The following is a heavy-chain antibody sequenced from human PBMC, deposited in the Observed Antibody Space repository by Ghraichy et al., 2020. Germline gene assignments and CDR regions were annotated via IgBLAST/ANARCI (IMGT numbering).Heavy chain of an antibody. CDR1: GGSVSSGSYY. J-gene: IGHJ3*02. Sequence: SETLSLTCTVSGGSVSSGSYYWSWIRQPPGKGLEWIGCIYYSGSTNYNPSLKSRVTISVDTSKNQISLKLSSVTAADTAVYYCARDRDADGSGYYPLHDAFDIWGPGTMVTVSS. V-gene: IGHV4-61*01. CDR2: IYYSGST. D-gene: IGHD3-22*01. CDR3: ARDRDADGSGYYPLHDAFDI.